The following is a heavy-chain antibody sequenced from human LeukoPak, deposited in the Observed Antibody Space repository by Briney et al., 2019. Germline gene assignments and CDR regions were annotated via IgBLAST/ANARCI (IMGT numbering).Heavy chain of an antibody. Sequence: ASVKVSCKASGYTFTNYYIHWVRQAPGQGLEWMGIINPSGGSTSYAQKFQGRVTMTRDTSTSTVYMELSSLRSEDTAVYYCARNFAPFRTTAPRGTVFDYWGQGTLVTVSS. CDR3: ARNFAPFRTTAPRGTVFDY. CDR1: GYTFTNYY. J-gene: IGHJ4*02. CDR2: INPSGGST. D-gene: IGHD2/OR15-2a*01. V-gene: IGHV1-46*01.